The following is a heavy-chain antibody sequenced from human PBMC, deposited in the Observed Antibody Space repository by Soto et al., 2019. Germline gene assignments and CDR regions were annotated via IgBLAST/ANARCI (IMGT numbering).Heavy chain of an antibody. CDR3: AKETPGSSMTTGATLDY. Sequence: PGGSLRLSCAASGFTFSSYGMHWVRQAPGKGLEWVAVISYDGSNKYYADSVKGRFTISRDNSKNTLYLQMNSLRAEDTAVYYCAKETPGSSMTTGATLDYWGQGTLVTVSS. J-gene: IGHJ4*02. V-gene: IGHV3-30*18. D-gene: IGHD4-17*01. CDR2: ISYDGSNK. CDR1: GFTFSSYG.